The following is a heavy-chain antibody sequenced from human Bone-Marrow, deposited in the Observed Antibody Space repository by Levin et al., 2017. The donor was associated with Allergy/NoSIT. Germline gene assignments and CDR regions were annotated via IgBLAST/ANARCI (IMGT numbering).Heavy chain of an antibody. CDR1: GYRFSYYW. Sequence: ETLSLTCAASGYRFSYYWMNWVRQAPGKGLEWVASIKVDGSEQFYVTSVKGRFTISRNNDENSLYLEMNNLRAEDTAVYYCARDRSSGRDFDFWGQGTLVTVSS. D-gene: IGHD6-25*01. CDR3: ARDRSSGRDFDF. CDR2: IKVDGSEQ. V-gene: IGHV3-7*01. J-gene: IGHJ4*02.